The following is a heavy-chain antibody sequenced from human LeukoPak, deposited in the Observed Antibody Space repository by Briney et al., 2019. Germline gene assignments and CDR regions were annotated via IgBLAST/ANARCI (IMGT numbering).Heavy chain of an antibody. V-gene: IGHV3-30-3*01. J-gene: IGHJ4*02. CDR2: ISYDGSNK. D-gene: IGHD6-13*01. CDR3: ARGVYIAAGQYGY. CDR1: GFTFSSYA. Sequence: GGSLRLSCAASGFTFSSYAMHWVRQAPGKGLEWVAVISYDGSNKYYADSVKGRFTISRDNSKNTLYLQMNSLRAEDTAVYYCARGVYIAAGQYGYWGQGTLVTVSS.